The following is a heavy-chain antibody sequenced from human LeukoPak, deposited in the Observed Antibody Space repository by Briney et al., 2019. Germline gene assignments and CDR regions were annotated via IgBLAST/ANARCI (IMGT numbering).Heavy chain of an antibody. V-gene: IGHV3-23*01. D-gene: IGHD4-11*01. CDR1: GFIFTNYA. J-gene: IGHJ5*02. Sequence: GGSLRLSCAASGFIFTNYAMSWVRQAPGKGLEWVSTISQGGETPYYADSVKGRFTISRDNSKRTLYLQISSLSAEDTAVYYCAKLVIPSHSKYFDPWGQGTLVTVSS. CDR3: AKLVIPSHSKYFDP. CDR2: ISQGGETP.